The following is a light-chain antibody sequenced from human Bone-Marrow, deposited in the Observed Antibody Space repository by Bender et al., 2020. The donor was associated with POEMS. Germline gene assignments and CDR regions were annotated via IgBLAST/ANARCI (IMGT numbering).Light chain of an antibody. Sequence: QSTLTQPASVSGSPGQSITISCTGTNSDVGTYNLVSWYQQRPGKGPKLLIYEGSERPSGVSNRFSGSKSGNTASLTISGLQAEDEAYYYCCSYVRGSLWVFGGGTKLTVL. V-gene: IGLV2-23*01. J-gene: IGLJ3*02. CDR2: EGS. CDR3: CSYVRGSLWV. CDR1: NSDVGTYNL.